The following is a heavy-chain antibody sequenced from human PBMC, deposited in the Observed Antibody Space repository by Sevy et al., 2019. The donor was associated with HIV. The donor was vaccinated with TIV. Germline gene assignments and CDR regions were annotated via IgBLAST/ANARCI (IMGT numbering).Heavy chain of an antibody. CDR3: AKDRSPQVATGGWDYFDY. V-gene: IGHV3-23*01. CDR1: GFTFSSYA. CDR2: ISGSGGST. Sequence: GWSLRLSCAASGFTFSSYAMSWVRQAPGKGLEWVSAISGSGGSTYYADSVKGRFTISRDNSKNTLYLQMNSLRAEDTAVYYCAKDRSPQVATGGWDYFDYWGQGTLVTVSS. J-gene: IGHJ4*02. D-gene: IGHD5-12*01.